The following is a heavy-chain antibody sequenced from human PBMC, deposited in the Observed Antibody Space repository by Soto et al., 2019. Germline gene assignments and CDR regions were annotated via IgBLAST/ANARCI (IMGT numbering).Heavy chain of an antibody. CDR3: ASVHDYGDYSAFDI. CDR2: ISDYNGNT. CDR1: GFTFRSYG. J-gene: IGHJ3*02. Sequence: QVQLVQSGAEVKKPGASVKVSCKASGFTFRSYGISWVRQAPGQGLEWMGWISDYNGNTNYAQKLQGRVTMTTDTCMNTAYMELRSLRSDDTAVYYCASVHDYGDYSAFDIWGQGTMVTVSS. D-gene: IGHD4-17*01. V-gene: IGHV1-18*01.